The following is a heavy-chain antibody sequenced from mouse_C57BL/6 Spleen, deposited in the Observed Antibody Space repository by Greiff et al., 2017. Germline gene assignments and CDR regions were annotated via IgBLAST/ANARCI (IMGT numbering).Heavy chain of an antibody. Sequence: VQLQQPGTELVKPGASVKLSCKASGYTFTSYWMHWVKQRPGQGLEWIGNINPSNGGTNYNEKFKSKATLTVDKSSSTAYMQLSSLTSEDSAVXYCARSPYYGYAMDYWGQGTSVTVSS. D-gene: IGHD1-1*01. J-gene: IGHJ4*01. V-gene: IGHV1-53*01. CDR1: GYTFTSYW. CDR2: INPSNGGT. CDR3: ARSPYYGYAMDY.